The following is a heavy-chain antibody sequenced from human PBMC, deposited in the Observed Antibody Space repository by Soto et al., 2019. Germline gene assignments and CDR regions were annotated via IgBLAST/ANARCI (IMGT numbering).Heavy chain of an antibody. CDR3: ARDSSGYKGGAFDI. V-gene: IGHV1-69*06. J-gene: IGHJ3*02. D-gene: IGHD3-22*01. Sequence: QVQLVQSGAAVKKPGSSVKVSCKDSGGTFSSYAISWVRQAPGQGLEWMGGIIPIFGTANYAQKFQGRVTITADKSTRTAYMELSSLRSEDTAVYYCARDSSGYKGGAFDIWGQGTMVTVSS. CDR2: IIPIFGTA. CDR1: GGTFSSYA.